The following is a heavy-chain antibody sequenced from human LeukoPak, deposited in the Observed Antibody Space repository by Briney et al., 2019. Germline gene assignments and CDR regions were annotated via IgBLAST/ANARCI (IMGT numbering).Heavy chain of an antibody. D-gene: IGHD6-19*01. CDR1: GDSVSSNSAA. J-gene: IGHJ5*02. CDR2: TYYRSKWYN. Sequence: SQTLSLTRAISGDSVSSNSAAWNWIRQSPSSGLEWLGRTYYRSKWYNDYAVSVKSRIIINSDTSKNQFSLQLNSVTPEDTAMYYCARSTYIAVAGWFDPWGQGTLVTVSS. V-gene: IGHV6-1*01. CDR3: ARSTYIAVAGWFDP.